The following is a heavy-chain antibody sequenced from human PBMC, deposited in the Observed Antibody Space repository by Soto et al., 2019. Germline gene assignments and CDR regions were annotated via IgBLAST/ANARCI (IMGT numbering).Heavy chain of an antibody. CDR2: IYSGGST. D-gene: IGHD6-6*01. CDR3: ARDRYSSSYYYGMDV. V-gene: IGHV3-66*01. J-gene: IGHJ6*02. Sequence: GGSLRLSCAASGFTVSSNYMSWVRQAPGKGLEWVSVIYSGGSTYYADSVKGRFTISRHNSKNTLYLQMNSLRAEDTAVYYCARDRYSSSYYYGMDVWGQGTTVTVSS. CDR1: GFTVSSNY.